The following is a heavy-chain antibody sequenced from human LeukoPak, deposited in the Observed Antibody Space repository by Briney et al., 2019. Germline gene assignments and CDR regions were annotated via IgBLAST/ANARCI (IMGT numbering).Heavy chain of an antibody. V-gene: IGHV1-18*01. Sequence: GASVKVSCMASGYTFTSYGISWVRQAPGQGLEWMGSISAYNGNTNYAQKLQGRVTMTTDTSTSTAYMGLRSLSSDDTSVYYCAATKLWFGELLDWYFDYWGEGTLVTVSS. D-gene: IGHD3-10*01. CDR2: ISAYNGNT. CDR1: GYTFTSYG. CDR3: AATKLWFGELLDWYFDY. J-gene: IGHJ4*02.